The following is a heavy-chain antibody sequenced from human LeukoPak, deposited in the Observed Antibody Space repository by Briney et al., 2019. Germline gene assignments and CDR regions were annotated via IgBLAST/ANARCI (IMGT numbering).Heavy chain of an antibody. Sequence: ASVKVSCKASGYTFTSYGISWVRQAPGQGLEWMGWISAYNGNTNYAQKLQGRVTMTTDTSTSTADMELRSLRSDDTAVYYCASGYYYGSGSYYNGAPGNYYYGMDVWGQGTTVTVSS. CDR3: ASGYYYGSGSYYNGAPGNYYYGMDV. D-gene: IGHD3-10*01. CDR2: ISAYNGNT. CDR1: GYTFTSYG. V-gene: IGHV1-18*01. J-gene: IGHJ6*02.